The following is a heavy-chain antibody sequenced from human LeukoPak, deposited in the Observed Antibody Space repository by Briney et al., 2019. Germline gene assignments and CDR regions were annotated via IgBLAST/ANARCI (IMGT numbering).Heavy chain of an antibody. V-gene: IGHV3-21*01. CDR3: ARGWGSKGRDFDL. CDR1: RFTFSSYS. Sequence: PGGSLRLSCAASRFTFSSYSMNWVRQAPGKGLEWVSSISSSSNYIYYADSVKGRFTISRDNAKNSLYLQMNSLRVEDTAVYYCARGWGSKGRDFDLWGRGTLVTVSS. J-gene: IGHJ2*01. D-gene: IGHD7-27*01. CDR2: ISSSSNYI.